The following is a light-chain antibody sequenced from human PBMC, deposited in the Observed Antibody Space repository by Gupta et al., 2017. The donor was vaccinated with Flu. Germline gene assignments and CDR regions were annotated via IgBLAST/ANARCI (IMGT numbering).Light chain of an antibody. CDR2: GAS. Sequence: EIVLTQSPGTLFLSPGERATLSCRASQSVSSSYLSWYQQKPGQAPRLLIYGASSRASGIPDRFSGSGSGTEFTLTISRLEPEDFAVYYCHHEGNSPYTFGQGTKLQIK. J-gene: IGKJ2*01. V-gene: IGKV3-20*01. CDR1: QSVSSSY. CDR3: HHEGNSPYT.